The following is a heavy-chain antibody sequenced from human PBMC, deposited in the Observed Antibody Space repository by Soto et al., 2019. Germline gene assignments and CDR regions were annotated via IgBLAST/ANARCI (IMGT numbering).Heavy chain of an antibody. D-gene: IGHD3-10*01. V-gene: IGHV1-3*01. CDR2: INAGNGNT. Sequence: QVQLVQSGAEVKKPGASVKVSCKASGYTFTKYAMHWVRQAPGQRLEWMGWINAGNGNTKYSQKFQGRVTITRDTSXTTAYMELSSLRSEDTAVYYCARDYYYGSGSYWFDYWGQGTLVTVSS. J-gene: IGHJ4*02. CDR3: ARDYYYGSGSYWFDY. CDR1: GYTFTKYA.